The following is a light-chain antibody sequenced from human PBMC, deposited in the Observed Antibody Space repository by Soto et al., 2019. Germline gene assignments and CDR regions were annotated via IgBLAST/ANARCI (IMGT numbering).Light chain of an antibody. CDR2: AAY. Sequence: DIQMTQSPSSLTASVEDRVTITFRASQSINYYLNWYQKKPGKAPELLIYAAYSLQSGVPSRFSGSGSGTDFTLTISSLQPEDFATYYCQQSYSDPQTFGPGTKVDIK. J-gene: IGKJ3*01. CDR1: QSINYY. V-gene: IGKV1-39*01. CDR3: QQSYSDPQT.